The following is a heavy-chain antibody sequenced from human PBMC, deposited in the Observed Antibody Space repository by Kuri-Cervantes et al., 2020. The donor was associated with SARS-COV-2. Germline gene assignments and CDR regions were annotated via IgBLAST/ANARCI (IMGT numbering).Heavy chain of an antibody. CDR2: INSDGSST. D-gene: IGHD6-13*01. J-gene: IGHJ4*02. CDR1: GFTFSSYW. V-gene: IGHV3-74*01. CDR3: ARAYSSSYVLYFDY. Sequence: GGSLRLSCAASGFTFSSYWMHWVRQAPGKGLVWVSRINSDGSSTSYAASVKGRFTISRDNAKNTLYLQMNSLRAEDTAVYYCARAYSSSYVLYFDYWGQGTLVTVSS.